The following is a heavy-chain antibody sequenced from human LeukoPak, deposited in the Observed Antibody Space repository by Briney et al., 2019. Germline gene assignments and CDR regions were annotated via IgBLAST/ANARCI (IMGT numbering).Heavy chain of an antibody. V-gene: IGHV1-69*04. CDR2: IIPILGIA. CDR3: ARGHSYGSSDY. J-gene: IGHJ4*02. CDR1: GGTFSSYA. D-gene: IGHD5-18*01. Sequence: GSSVKVSCKASGGTFSSYAISWVRQAPGQGLKWMGRIIPILGIANYAQKFQGRVTITADKSTSTAYMELSSLRSEDTAVYYCARGHSYGSSDYWGQGTLVTVSS.